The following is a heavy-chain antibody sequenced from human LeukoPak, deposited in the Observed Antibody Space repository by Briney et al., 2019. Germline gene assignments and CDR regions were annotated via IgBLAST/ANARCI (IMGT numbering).Heavy chain of an antibody. J-gene: IGHJ6*02. V-gene: IGHV3-30*04. CDR2: ISYDGSNK. D-gene: IGHD2-21*02. Sequence: GRSLRLSCAASGFTFGSYAMHWVRQAPGKGLEWVAVISYDGSNKYYADSVKGRFTISRDNSKNTLYLQMNSLRAEDTAVYYCARVRSRVTYYYYYGMDVWGQGTTVTVSS. CDR1: GFTFGSYA. CDR3: ARVRSRVTYYYYYGMDV.